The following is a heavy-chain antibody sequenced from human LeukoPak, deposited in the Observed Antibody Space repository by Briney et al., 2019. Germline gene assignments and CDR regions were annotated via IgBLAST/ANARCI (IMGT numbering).Heavy chain of an antibody. Sequence: GGSLRLSCAASGFTFNDYHMSWIRQAPGKGLEWVSYISSRGRTIYYADSVKGRFTISRDNGENSLYLRMNSLRVEDTALYYCARGSDWNAFDSWGQGTVVTVSS. CDR3: ARGSDWNAFDS. CDR2: ISSRGRTI. V-gene: IGHV3-11*01. CDR1: GFTFNDYH. J-gene: IGHJ3*02. D-gene: IGHD3/OR15-3a*01.